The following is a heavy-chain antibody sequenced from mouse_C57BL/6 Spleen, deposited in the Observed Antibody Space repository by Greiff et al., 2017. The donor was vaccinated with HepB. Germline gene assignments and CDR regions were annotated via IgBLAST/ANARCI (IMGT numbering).Heavy chain of an antibody. D-gene: IGHD2-3*01. CDR1: GFTFSDYG. V-gene: IGHV5-17*01. CDR3: ARDDGYYVLDS. J-gene: IGHJ2*01. Sequence: VQLKESGGGLVKPGGSLKLSCAASGFTFSDYGMHWVRQAPEKGLEWVAYISSGSSTIYYADTVKGRFTISRDNAKNTLFLQMYSLRSEDTAMYYCARDDGYYVLDSWGQGTTVTVSS. CDR2: ISSGSSTI.